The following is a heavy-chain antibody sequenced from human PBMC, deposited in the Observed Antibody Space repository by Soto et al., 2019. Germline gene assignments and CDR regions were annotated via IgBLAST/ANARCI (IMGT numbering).Heavy chain of an antibody. V-gene: IGHV3-33*01. CDR2: IWHDGSIK. D-gene: IGHD3-10*01. J-gene: IGHJ6*02. Sequence: QEYLVESGGGVVQPGGSLRLSCKGSGFDFKKYGLHWVRQAPGKGLEWVAVIWHDGSIKYYVESVKGRFTISSDNANNTLSLQMHSLRVDDTGMYYCARAIRPYYFYALDGLGQGTTVNVSS. CDR1: GFDFKKYG. CDR3: ARAIRPYYFYALDG.